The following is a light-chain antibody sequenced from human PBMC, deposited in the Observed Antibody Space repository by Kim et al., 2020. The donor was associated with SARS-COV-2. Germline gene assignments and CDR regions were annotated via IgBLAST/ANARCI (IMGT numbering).Light chain of an antibody. CDR1: NIESKT. Sequence: SYELTQPPSVSVAPGKTASIACGGNNIESKTVHWYQQRPGQAPVLVINFDSDRPAGIPTRFSGSNSGNTATLTISSVEAGDEADYYCQVWDRGSDHPIFGGGTKLTVL. J-gene: IGLJ2*01. V-gene: IGLV3-21*04. CDR2: FDS. CDR3: QVWDRGSDHPI.